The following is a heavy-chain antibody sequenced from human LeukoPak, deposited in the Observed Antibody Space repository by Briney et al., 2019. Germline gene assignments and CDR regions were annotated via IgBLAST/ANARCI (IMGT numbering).Heavy chain of an antibody. V-gene: IGHV4-31*03. CDR2: IYYSGST. D-gene: IGHD3-9*01. CDR1: GGSISSGGYY. J-gene: IGHJ3*02. Sequence: SETLSLTCTVSGGSISSGGYYWSWIRQHPGKGLEWIGYIYYSGSTDYNPTLKSRFTMSVDTSKNQFSLKLSSVTAAGTAVYYCASADYDMAFDIWGQGTMVTVSS. CDR3: ASADYDMAFDI.